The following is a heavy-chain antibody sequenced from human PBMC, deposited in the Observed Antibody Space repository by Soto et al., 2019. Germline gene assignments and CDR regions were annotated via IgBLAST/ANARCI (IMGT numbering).Heavy chain of an antibody. D-gene: IGHD3-3*01. CDR1: GGSFSGYY. CDR2: INHSGST. CDR3: ARGAIFGVVLRNWFDP. Sequence: SETLSLTCAVYGGSFSGYYWSWIRQPPGKGLEWIGEINHSGSTNYNPSLKSRVTISVDTSKNQFSLKLSSVTAADTAVYYCARGAIFGVVLRNWFDPWGQGTLVTVSS. J-gene: IGHJ5*02. V-gene: IGHV4-34*01.